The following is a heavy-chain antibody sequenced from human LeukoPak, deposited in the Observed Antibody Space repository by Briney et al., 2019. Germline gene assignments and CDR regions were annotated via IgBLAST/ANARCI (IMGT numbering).Heavy chain of an antibody. Sequence: PGGSLRLSCAASGFTFANSWMAWVRQAPGKGLEWVANIKQDGSTKHYADSLKGRFTISRDNPKNSLFLQMNNLRADDTAIYYCTRHTIGSLDYWGQGILVTVAS. J-gene: IGHJ4*02. D-gene: IGHD1-26*01. CDR2: IKQDGSTK. CDR1: GFTFANSW. V-gene: IGHV3-7*01. CDR3: TRHTIGSLDY.